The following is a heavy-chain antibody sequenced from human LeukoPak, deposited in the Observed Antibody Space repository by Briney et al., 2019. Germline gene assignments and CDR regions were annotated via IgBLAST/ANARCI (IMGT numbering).Heavy chain of an antibody. Sequence: PSQTLSLTCTVSGGSMSSGSYYWSWIRQPAGKGLEWIGRIYTSGSTNYNPSLKSRVTISVDTSKNQFSLKLSSVTAADTAVYYCATTSSYGGNSADYWGQGTLVTVSS. V-gene: IGHV4-61*02. CDR3: ATTSSYGGNSADY. CDR2: IYTSGST. D-gene: IGHD4-23*01. J-gene: IGHJ4*02. CDR1: GGSMSSGSYY.